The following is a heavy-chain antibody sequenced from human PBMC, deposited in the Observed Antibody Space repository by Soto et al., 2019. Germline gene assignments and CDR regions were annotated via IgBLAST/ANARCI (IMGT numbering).Heavy chain of an antibody. D-gene: IGHD6-13*01. V-gene: IGHV3-11*01. CDR2: ISSSGSTI. Sequence: GGSLRLSCAASGFTFSDYYMSWIRQAPGKGLEWVSYISSSGSTIYYADSVKGRFTISRDNAKNSLYLQMNSLRAEDTAVYYCERVPGRRWSTSWGYYGLDVWGQGTTATVSS. CDR1: GFTFSDYY. CDR3: ERVPGRRWSTSWGYYGLDV. J-gene: IGHJ6*02.